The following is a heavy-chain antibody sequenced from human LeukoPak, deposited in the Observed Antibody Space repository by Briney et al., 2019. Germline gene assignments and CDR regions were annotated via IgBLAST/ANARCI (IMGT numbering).Heavy chain of an antibody. CDR1: GYTFTSFG. Sequence: ASVKVSCKTSGYTFTSFGISWVRQAPGQGLEWMGWISVYNGDTNFAQKFQGRVTMTTDTSTSTVYMGLGNLRSDDTAVYYCARSAPSDYWGQGTLVTVSS. CDR2: ISVYNGDT. V-gene: IGHV1-18*01. J-gene: IGHJ4*02. CDR3: ARSAPSDY.